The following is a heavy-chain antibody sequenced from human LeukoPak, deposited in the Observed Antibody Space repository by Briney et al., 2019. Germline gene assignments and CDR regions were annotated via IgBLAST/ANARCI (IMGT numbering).Heavy chain of an antibody. D-gene: IGHD3-3*01. J-gene: IGHJ4*02. V-gene: IGHV3-30*18. Sequence: PGGSLRPSCAASGFTFSSYGMHWVRQAPGKGLEWVAVISYDGSNKYYADSVKGRFTISRDNSKNTLYLQMNSLRAEDTAVYYCAKSRSDVVDYWGQGTLVTVSS. CDR2: ISYDGSNK. CDR1: GFTFSSYG. CDR3: AKSRSDVVDY.